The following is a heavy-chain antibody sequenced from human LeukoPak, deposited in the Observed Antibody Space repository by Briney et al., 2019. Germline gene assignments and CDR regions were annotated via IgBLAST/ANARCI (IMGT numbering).Heavy chain of an antibody. D-gene: IGHD3-3*01. CDR1: GVTFSSYA. CDR3: ATGFVLRFLEWSHPPDYYYMDV. V-gene: IGHV1-69*05. CDR2: IIPIFGTA. Sequence: SVKVSCKASGVTFSSYAISWGRQAPGQGLEWMGGIIPIFGTANYAQKFQGRVTITTNESTSTAYMELSSLRSEDTAVYYCATGFVLRFLEWSHPPDYYYMDVWGKGTTVTVSS. J-gene: IGHJ6*03.